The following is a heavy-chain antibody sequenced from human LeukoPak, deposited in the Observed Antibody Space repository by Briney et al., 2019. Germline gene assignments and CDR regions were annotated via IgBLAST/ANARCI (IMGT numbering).Heavy chain of an antibody. V-gene: IGHV3-74*03. J-gene: IGHJ4*01. CDR1: GFTFSSYW. D-gene: IGHD3-22*01. CDR2: INSDGSST. CDR3: ANSPMIRGGHY. Sequence: GGSLRLSCVASGFTFSSYWMHWVRQAPGKGLVWVSRINSDGSSTKCADSVKGRFTISRDNAKNTLYLQMNSLRAEDTAVYYCANSPMIRGGHYWGHGTLVTVSS.